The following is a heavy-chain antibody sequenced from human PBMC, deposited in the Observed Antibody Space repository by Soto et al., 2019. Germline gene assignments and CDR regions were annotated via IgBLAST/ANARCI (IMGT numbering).Heavy chain of an antibody. D-gene: IGHD6-19*01. V-gene: IGHV1-24*01. CDR3: ATVWAVAGTLDY. CDR2: FDPEDGET. J-gene: IGHJ4*02. Sequence: AASVKVSCKVSGYTLTELSMHWVRQAPGKGLELMGGFDPEDGETIYAQKFQGRVTMTEDTSTDTAYMELSSLRSEDTAVYYCATVWAVAGTLDYWGQGTLVTVYS. CDR1: GYTLTELS.